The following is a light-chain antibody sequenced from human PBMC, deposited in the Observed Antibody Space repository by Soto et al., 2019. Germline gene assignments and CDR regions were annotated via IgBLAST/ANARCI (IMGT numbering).Light chain of an antibody. CDR2: DAS. Sequence: EIKLTQSPATLSLSPGERATLSCRASQSVSNTFVCYHQQPGQPTRHLIYDASNRATGSPASCGGSGAATDFTLTISSLEHEDFAVYYCQQRSDWPYTFGQGTKLEIK. CDR1: QSVSNT. V-gene: IGKV3-11*01. J-gene: IGKJ2*01. CDR3: QQRSDWPYT.